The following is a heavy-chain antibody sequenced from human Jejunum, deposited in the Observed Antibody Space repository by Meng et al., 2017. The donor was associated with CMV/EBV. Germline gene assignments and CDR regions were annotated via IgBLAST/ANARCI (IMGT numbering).Heavy chain of an antibody. V-gene: IGHV4-59*01. Sequence: VPQQEWGPVLLEPSEALSLTCSGSDDSMRRNCWSWIRQPPGKGLEWIGYICSDGMTNYNPPLKSRITISGDTSKNQFSLQVTSVTAADTAMYYCALRGLAAGTFQQWGQGTLVTVSS. CDR2: ICSDGMT. J-gene: IGHJ1*01. CDR3: ALRGLAAGTFQQ. D-gene: IGHD6-13*01. CDR1: DDSMRRNC.